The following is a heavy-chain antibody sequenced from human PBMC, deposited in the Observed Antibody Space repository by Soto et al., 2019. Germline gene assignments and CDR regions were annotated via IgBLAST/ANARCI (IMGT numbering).Heavy chain of an antibody. D-gene: IGHD1-1*01. CDR2: INSDGITT. J-gene: IGHJ5*02. V-gene: IGHV3-74*03. Sequence: EVQLVESGGGPVQAGGSLRLSCAASGLTLSNYWMQWVRQGPGKGLVWVAHINSDGITTKYAESEKGRFTIYRDDAKNIVYMQMNSLGYSEKAVDYCANDKGGSRAGGHQFDLWGQGILVTVSS. CDR1: GLTLSNYW. CDR3: ANDKGGSRAGGHQFDL.